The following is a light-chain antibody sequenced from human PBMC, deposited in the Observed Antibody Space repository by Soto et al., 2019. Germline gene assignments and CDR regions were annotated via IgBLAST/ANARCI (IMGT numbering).Light chain of an antibody. CDR1: QSVSSSY. CDR2: GAS. CDR3: QQYCSSPLS. V-gene: IGKV3-20*01. J-gene: IGKJ3*01. Sequence: EIVLTQSPGTMSLSPGERATLSCRASQSVSSSYLAWYQQKPGQAPRLLIYGASSRATGIPDRFSGSGSGTELTLPISTLEPEDFAVYYCQQYCSSPLSFLPGTTVNI.